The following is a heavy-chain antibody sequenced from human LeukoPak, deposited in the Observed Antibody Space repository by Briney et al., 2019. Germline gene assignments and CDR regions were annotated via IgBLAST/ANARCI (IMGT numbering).Heavy chain of an antibody. Sequence: GGSLRLSCAASGFTFSNAWMSWVRQAPGKGLEWVGRIKSKTDGGTTDYAAPVKGRFTISRDDSKNTLYLQMNSLKTEDTAVYYCARGNVYYDILTGYYLDYWGQGTLVTVSS. J-gene: IGHJ4*02. CDR1: GFTFSNAW. V-gene: IGHV3-15*01. D-gene: IGHD3-9*01. CDR3: ARGNVYYDILTGYYLDY. CDR2: IKSKTDGGTT.